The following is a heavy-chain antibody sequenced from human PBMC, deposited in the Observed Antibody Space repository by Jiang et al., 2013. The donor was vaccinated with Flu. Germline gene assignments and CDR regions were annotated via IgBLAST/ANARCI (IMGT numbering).Heavy chain of an antibody. J-gene: IGHJ4*02. CDR3: AGDGYTKY. Sequence: WVRQMPGKGLEWMGIIYPGDSDTRYSPSFQGQVTISADKSISTAYLQWSSLKASDTAMYYCAGDGYTKYWGQGTLVTVSS. V-gene: IGHV5-51*01. CDR2: IYPGDSDT. D-gene: IGHD5-24*01.